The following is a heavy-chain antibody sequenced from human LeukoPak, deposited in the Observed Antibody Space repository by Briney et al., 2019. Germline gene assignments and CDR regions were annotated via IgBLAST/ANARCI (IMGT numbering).Heavy chain of an antibody. Sequence: ASVKVSCKASGYTFTSYYMHWVRQAPGQGREWMGIINPSGGSTSYAQKFQGRVTMTRDMSTSTVYMELSSLRSEDTAVYYCARDYYDSSGYYYGWFDPWGQGTLVTVSS. J-gene: IGHJ5*02. V-gene: IGHV1-46*01. CDR1: GYTFTSYY. CDR2: INPSGGST. D-gene: IGHD3-22*01. CDR3: ARDYYDSSGYYYGWFDP.